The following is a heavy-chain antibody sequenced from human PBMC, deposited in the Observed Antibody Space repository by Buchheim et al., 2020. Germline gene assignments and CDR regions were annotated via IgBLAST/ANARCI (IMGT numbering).Heavy chain of an antibody. D-gene: IGHD2-2*01. Sequence: QVQLVESGGGVVQPGRSLRLSCTASGFTFIDYGMHWVRQAPGKVLEWVGVISYGGGLQYYADSVRGRFPISRDNSNTTLYFQMSSLRPEDTAIYYCAKEPERHAGPWYYDLWGRGSL. CDR3: AKEPERHAGPWYYDL. CDR1: GFTFIDYG. CDR2: ISYGGGLQ. V-gene: IGHV3-30*18. J-gene: IGHJ2*01.